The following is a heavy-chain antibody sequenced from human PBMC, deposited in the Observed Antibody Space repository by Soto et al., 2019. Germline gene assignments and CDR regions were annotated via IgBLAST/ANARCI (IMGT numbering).Heavy chain of an antibody. CDR3: VKDKGAAAGFDY. CDR1: GFTFSNNG. CDR2: ISYEGSEK. D-gene: IGHD6-13*01. J-gene: IGHJ4*02. V-gene: IGHV3-30*18. Sequence: DLVESGGGGVQPGRSLRLSCAASGFTFSNNGMHWVRQAPGKGLEWMGVISYEGSEKYYAGSVKGRFTISRDNSKNPLYLQMDTLRAEDTAIYYCVKDKGAAAGFDYWGQGILVTVSS.